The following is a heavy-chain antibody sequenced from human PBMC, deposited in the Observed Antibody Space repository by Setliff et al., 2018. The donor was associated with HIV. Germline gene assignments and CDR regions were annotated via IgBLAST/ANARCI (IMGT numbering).Heavy chain of an antibody. D-gene: IGHD1-20*01. CDR1: GYIFTSNW. V-gene: IGHV5-51*01. CDR2: IYPGDSDT. Sequence: PGESLKISCKGSGYIFTSNWIGWVRQMPGKGLEWMGIIYPGDSDTRYSPSFQGQVTISADKSISTAYLQWSSLKASDTAMYYCARHITGISFFSYMDVWGTGTTVTVSS. J-gene: IGHJ6*03. CDR3: ARHITGISFFSYMDV.